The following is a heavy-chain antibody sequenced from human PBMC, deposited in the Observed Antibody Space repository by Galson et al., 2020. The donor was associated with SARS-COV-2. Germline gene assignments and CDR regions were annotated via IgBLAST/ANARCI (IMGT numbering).Heavy chain of an antibody. D-gene: IGHD3-3*01. CDR3: ARVKGGILEWTVAGVGV. V-gene: IGHV4-39*07. J-gene: IGHJ6*02. CDR2: ISYRGST. Sequence: SQTLSLTCTVSGGSLSSRTYFWGWIRQSPGKGLEWIGHISYRGSTYYTPSLRSRVIISTDTSKNQFSLKLRSVTAADTAVYYCARVKGGILEWTVAGVGVWGQGTTVTVSS. CDR1: GGSLSSRTYF.